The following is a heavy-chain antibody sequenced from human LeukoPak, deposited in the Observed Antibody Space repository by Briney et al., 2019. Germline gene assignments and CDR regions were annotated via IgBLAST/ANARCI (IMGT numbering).Heavy chain of an antibody. CDR2: INPSGGST. V-gene: IGHV1-46*01. CDR3: ARDYDYVWGSYVPPGGYYYMDV. Sequence: ASVKVSCKASGYTFTSYYMHWVRQAPGQGLEWMGIINPSGGSTSYAQKFQGRVTMTRDMSTSTVYMELSSLRSEDTAVYYCARDYDYVWGSYVPPGGYYYMDVWGKGTTVTVSS. D-gene: IGHD3-16*01. CDR1: GYTFTSYY. J-gene: IGHJ6*03.